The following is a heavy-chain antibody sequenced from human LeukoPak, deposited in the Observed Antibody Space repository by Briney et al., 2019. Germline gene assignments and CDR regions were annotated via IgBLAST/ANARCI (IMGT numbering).Heavy chain of an antibody. CDR1: GGSISGYY. Sequence: PLETLSLTCTVSGGSISGYYWSWIRQPPGKGLEWIGYIHYSGSTNYNPSLQSRLTIFLDTSKNQFALKLNSVTAADTAVYYCVRDFIAAASGAFDIWGQGTTVTVSS. J-gene: IGHJ3*02. V-gene: IGHV4-59*01. D-gene: IGHD6-13*01. CDR2: IHYSGST. CDR3: VRDFIAAASGAFDI.